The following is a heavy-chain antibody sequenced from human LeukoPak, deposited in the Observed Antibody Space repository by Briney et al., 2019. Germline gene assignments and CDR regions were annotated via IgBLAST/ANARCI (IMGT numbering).Heavy chain of an antibody. CDR3: ATSTGDPQFLNWYFYL. CDR1: GGSVSNGSYY. D-gene: IGHD1-26*01. J-gene: IGHJ2*01. Sequence: SETLSLTCTVYGGSVSNGSYYWSWIRQPPGKGLEWIGYSYYSGSTNYNPSLKSRITISVDTSKNQFSLKLSSVTAADTAVYYCATSTGDPQFLNWYFYLWGRGTLVTVSS. V-gene: IGHV4-61*01. CDR2: SYYSGST.